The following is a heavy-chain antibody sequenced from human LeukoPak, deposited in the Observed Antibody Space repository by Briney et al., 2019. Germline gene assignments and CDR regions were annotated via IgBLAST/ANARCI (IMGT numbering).Heavy chain of an antibody. Sequence: SVKVSCKASGGTFSSYAISWVRQAPGQGLEWMGGIIPIFGTANYVQKFQGRVTITTDESTSTAYMELSSLRSEDTAVYYCARFRGGYSYGDDAVWGQGTLVTVSS. D-gene: IGHD5-18*01. CDR2: IIPIFGTA. J-gene: IGHJ4*02. V-gene: IGHV1-69*05. CDR1: GGTFSSYA. CDR3: ARFRGGYSYGDDAV.